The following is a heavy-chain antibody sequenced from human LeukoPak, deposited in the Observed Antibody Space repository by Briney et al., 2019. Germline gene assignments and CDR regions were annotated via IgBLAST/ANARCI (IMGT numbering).Heavy chain of an antibody. Sequence: PGGSLRLSCAASGFTFSSYSMNWVRQAPGKGLAWVSSISSDSTHILYADSVKGRFTISRDNARNSLYLQMNILRAEDTAVYYCARFETVAGNPFECWGQGTLVTVSS. CDR3: ARFETVAGNPFEC. CDR1: GFTFSSYS. V-gene: IGHV3-21*01. J-gene: IGHJ4*02. D-gene: IGHD6-19*01. CDR2: ISSDSTHI.